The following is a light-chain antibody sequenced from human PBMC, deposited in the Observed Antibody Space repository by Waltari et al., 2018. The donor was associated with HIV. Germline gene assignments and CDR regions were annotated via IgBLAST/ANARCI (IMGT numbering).Light chain of an antibody. CDR1: SSDVGGYSL. CDR3: CSYGGFTTYV. V-gene: IGLV2-23*01. CDR2: EDT. J-gene: IGLJ1*01. Sequence: QSALTQPASVSGSPGQSITISCIGTSSDVGGYSLVSWYQHHPGQAPQLLIFEDTGRPSGVFSRFSASKSGTTASLTSSGLLAEDAADYYCCSYGGFTTYVFGSGTKVTVL.